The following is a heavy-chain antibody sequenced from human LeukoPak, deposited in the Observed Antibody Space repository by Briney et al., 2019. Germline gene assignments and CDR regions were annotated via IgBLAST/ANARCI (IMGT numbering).Heavy chain of an antibody. V-gene: IGHV3-23*01. CDR2: LSGRGNST. J-gene: IGHJ4*02. CDR3: AKDTLSSRTVNYFDY. CDR1: GFAFSSYA. D-gene: IGHD4-17*01. Sequence: GGSLRLSCAASGFAFSSYAMSWVRQAPGKGLEWVTALSGRGNSTYYADSVKGRFTISRDNFKNTLHLQMNSLRAEDTAVYYCAKDTLSSRTVNYFDYWGQGTLVTVSS.